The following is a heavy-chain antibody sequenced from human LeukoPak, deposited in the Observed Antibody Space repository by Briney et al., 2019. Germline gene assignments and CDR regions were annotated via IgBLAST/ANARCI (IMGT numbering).Heavy chain of an antibody. J-gene: IGHJ4*02. D-gene: IGHD3-22*01. V-gene: IGHV1-2*02. CDR3: ARGYHYYDSSGPYLDY. Sequence: ASVKVSCKASGYTFTGYYMHWVRQAPGQGLEWVGWINPNSGGTNYAQKFQGRVTMTRDTSISTAYMELSRLRSDDTAVYYCARGYHYYDSSGPYLDYWGQGTLVTVSS. CDR2: INPNSGGT. CDR1: GYTFTGYY.